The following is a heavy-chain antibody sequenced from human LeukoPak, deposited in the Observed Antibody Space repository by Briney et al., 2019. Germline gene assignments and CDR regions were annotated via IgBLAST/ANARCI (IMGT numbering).Heavy chain of an antibody. V-gene: IGHV3-23*01. CDR1: GFTFSSYA. CDR3: AKAEGMTTVKIFGY. J-gene: IGHJ4*02. Sequence: GVSLRLSCAASGFTFSSYAMSWVRQAPGKGLEWVSAISGSGGSTYYADSVKGRFTISRDNSKNTLYLQMNSLRAEDTAVYYCAKAEGMTTVKIFGYWGQGTLVTVSS. CDR2: ISGSGGST. D-gene: IGHD4-17*01.